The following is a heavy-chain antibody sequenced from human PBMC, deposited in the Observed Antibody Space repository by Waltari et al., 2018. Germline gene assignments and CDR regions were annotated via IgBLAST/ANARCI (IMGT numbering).Heavy chain of an antibody. Sequence: VQPVQSGAEAKKPGSPVNASCTASGAIVTTHALTWVRQAPGQGLEWMGGIIPVCGTANYAQKFRGRVTITADESTSTVYMEVRSLTSEDTAVYYCARIKESGRSRMGPFDYWGQGTLVTVSS. V-gene: IGHV1-69*01. CDR2: IIPVCGTA. D-gene: IGHD1-26*01. CDR3: ARIKESGRSRMGPFDY. CDR1: GAIVTTHA. J-gene: IGHJ4*02.